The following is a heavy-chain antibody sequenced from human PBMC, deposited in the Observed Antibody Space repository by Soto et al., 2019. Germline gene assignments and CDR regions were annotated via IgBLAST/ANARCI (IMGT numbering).Heavy chain of an antibody. CDR1: GGSINSYY. CDR2: ISYSGST. CDR3: AREGFYRGMYYGLDV. D-gene: IGHD4-4*01. V-gene: IGHV4-59*01. Sequence: SETLSLTCTVSGGSINSYYWSWIRQPPGKGLEWIGYISYSGSTNYNPSLKSRVTTSVDTSKNQFSLRLSSVTAADTAVYYCAREGFYRGMYYGLDVWGQGTTVTVSS. J-gene: IGHJ6*02.